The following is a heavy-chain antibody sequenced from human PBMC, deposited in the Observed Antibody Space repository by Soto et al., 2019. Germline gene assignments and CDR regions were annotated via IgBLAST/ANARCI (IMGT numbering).Heavy chain of an antibody. D-gene: IGHD2-15*01. V-gene: IGHV3-30-3*01. Sequence: QVQLVESGGGVVQPGRSLRLSCAASGFTFSSYAMHWVRQAPGKGLKWVAVISYDGSNKYYADSVKGRFTISRDNSKNTLYLQMNSLRAEDTAVYYCARFKGCSGGSCYSYFDYWGQGTLVTVSS. CDR2: ISYDGSNK. J-gene: IGHJ4*02. CDR3: ARFKGCSGGSCYSYFDY. CDR1: GFTFSSYA.